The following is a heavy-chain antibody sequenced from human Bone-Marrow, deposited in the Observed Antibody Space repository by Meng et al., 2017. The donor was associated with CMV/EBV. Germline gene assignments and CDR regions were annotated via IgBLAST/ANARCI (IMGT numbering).Heavy chain of an antibody. CDR2: IKGDGSHT. CDR1: GFTFSDYW. D-gene: IGHD6-13*01. CDR3: VRDGHSWNFDY. Sequence: ESLKIYCTASGFTFSDYWMHWVRQTPGKGLLWVSRIKGDGSHTIYGDSVKGRFTISRDNAKNTLYLQMNTLRVEDTAVYYCVRDGHSWNFDYWGQGSLVTVSS. V-gene: IGHV3-74*01. J-gene: IGHJ4*02.